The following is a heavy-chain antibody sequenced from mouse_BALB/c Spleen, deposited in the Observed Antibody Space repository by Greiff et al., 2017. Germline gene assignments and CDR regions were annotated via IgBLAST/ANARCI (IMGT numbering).Heavy chain of an antibody. J-gene: IGHJ4*01. D-gene: IGHD1-1*01. CDR1: GYTFTSYY. Sequence: QVQLQQSGPELVKPGASVKMSCKASGYTFTSYYIHWVKQRPGQGLEWIGWIYPGDGSTKYNEKFKGKTTLTADKSSSTAYMLLSSLTSEDSAIYFCARRYGSPYYAMDYWGQGTSVTVSS. CDR2: IYPGDGST. V-gene: IGHV1S56*01. CDR3: ARRYGSPYYAMDY.